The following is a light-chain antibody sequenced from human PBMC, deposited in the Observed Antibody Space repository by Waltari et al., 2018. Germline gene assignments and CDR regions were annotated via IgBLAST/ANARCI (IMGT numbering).Light chain of an antibody. Sequence: SYELTQPSSVSVSPGQTVRITCSGNVLAGKYARWFQQKPGQTPELIIYKDTDRPSGIPGRFSGSSSGTTVTLTISGAQVEDEADYYCYSATDNNLRVFGGGTKLTVL. CDR3: YSATDNNLRV. CDR1: VLAGKY. J-gene: IGLJ3*02. CDR2: KDT. V-gene: IGLV3-27*01.